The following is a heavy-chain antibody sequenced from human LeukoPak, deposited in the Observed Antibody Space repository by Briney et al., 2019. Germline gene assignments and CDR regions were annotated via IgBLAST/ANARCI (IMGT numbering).Heavy chain of an antibody. Sequence: ASVKVSCKASGYTFSAYYMHWVRQAPGQRLEWMGWINPNNDGTNYAQKFYGRVTMTWDTSISTAYMELNRLKSDDTAVYYCARAHVDIVATIKFDSWGRGTLVTVSS. V-gene: IGHV1-2*02. J-gene: IGHJ4*02. CDR1: GYTFSAYY. CDR3: ARAHVDIVATIKFDS. CDR2: INPNNDGT. D-gene: IGHD5-12*01.